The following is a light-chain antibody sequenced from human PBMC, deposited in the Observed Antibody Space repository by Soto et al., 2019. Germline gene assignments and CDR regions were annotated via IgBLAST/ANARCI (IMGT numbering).Light chain of an antibody. CDR2: EDT. J-gene: IGLJ2*01. CDR1: KLGEKY. CDR3: QAWDSSTVI. Sequence: SYELTQPPSVSVSPGQTASITCSGDKLGEKYACWYQQKPGQSPVLVIYEDTKRPSGIPERFSGSNSGNTATLTISGTQAMDEADYYCQAWDSSTVIFGGGPKLTVL. V-gene: IGLV3-1*01.